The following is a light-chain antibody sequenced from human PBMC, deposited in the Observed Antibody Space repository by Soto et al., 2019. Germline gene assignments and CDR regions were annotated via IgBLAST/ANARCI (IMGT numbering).Light chain of an antibody. J-gene: IGLJ1*01. CDR2: GVT. V-gene: IGLV2-14*03. CDR3: CSFTSSSL. CDR1: ATDIGGYNY. Sequence: QSVLTQPASVSGSPGQSITISCAGTATDIGGYNYVSWYQHHPCIAPKLIIYGVTNRPSGVSNRFSGSKSGNTASLSISGLQAEDEADYYCCSFTSSSLFGTGTKVTVL.